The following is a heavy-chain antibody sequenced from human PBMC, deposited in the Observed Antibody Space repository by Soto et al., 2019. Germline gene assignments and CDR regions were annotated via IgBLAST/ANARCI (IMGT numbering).Heavy chain of an antibody. J-gene: IGHJ4*02. CDR3: AIGDRSSWIGNH. Sequence: SETLSLTCSFSGDSVTSHYLTWIRQSPEKGLEWIGYMHYTGFSHYNPSLKSRLTISVDRSTNTVILELNNLRSDDTAIYFCAIGDRSSWIGNHWGPGTQVTVSS. CDR2: MHYTGFS. CDR1: GDSVTSHY. V-gene: IGHV4-59*02. D-gene: IGHD6-6*01.